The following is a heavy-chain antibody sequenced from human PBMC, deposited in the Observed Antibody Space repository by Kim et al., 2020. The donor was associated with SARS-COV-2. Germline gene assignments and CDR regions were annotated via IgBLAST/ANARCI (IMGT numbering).Heavy chain of an antibody. D-gene: IGHD6-19*01. Sequence: GGSLRLSCAASGFIFSSYAMTWVRQAPGKGLEWVSGISDSGANTYYADSVKGRFTISRDNSKNTLYMQINSLRGEDTAVYYCAKFFSVAGTAVDYWGQGSLVTVSS. J-gene: IGHJ4*02. CDR3: AKFFSVAGTAVDY. CDR2: ISDSGANT. V-gene: IGHV3-23*01. CDR1: GFIFSSYA.